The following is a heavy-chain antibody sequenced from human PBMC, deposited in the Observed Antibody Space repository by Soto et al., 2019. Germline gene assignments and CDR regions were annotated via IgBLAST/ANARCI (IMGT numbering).Heavy chain of an antibody. CDR2: IYYSGST. J-gene: IGHJ5*02. D-gene: IGHD6-13*01. CDR1: GGSIGSGGYY. Sequence: PSETLTVTCTVSGGSIGSGGYYWSWIRQHPWKGLEWIGYIYYSGSTYYNPSLKSRVTISVDTSKNQFSLKLSSVTAADTAVYYCARGAAAGTHPGLGFDPWGQRTLVTVSS. V-gene: IGHV4-31*03. CDR3: ARGAAAGTHPGLGFDP.